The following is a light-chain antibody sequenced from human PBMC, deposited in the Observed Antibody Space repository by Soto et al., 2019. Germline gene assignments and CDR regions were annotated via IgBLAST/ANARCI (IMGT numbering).Light chain of an antibody. CDR2: EAS. Sequence: PGERATLSCRARQSVSTNLAWYQQKPGQAPRLLIYEASNRATGIPARFSGIGTGTDFTLTISSLEPEDFAVYYCQMRNNWPPIFTFGPGTKVDIK. CDR3: QMRNNWPPIFT. CDR1: QSVSTN. J-gene: IGKJ3*01. V-gene: IGKV3-11*01.